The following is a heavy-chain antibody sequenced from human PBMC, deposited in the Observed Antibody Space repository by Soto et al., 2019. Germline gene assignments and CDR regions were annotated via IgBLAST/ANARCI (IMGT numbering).Heavy chain of an antibody. D-gene: IGHD2-2*01. V-gene: IGHV4-39*01. J-gene: IGHJ6*02. CDR3: ATLPAAMYFYGSDV. CDR2: ILHSGST. CDR1: GGSVSISTYC. Sequence: SETLSLTCSVSGGSVSISTYCWAWVRQTPGKGLEWLGSILHSGSTYYNPSLKSRLTLSVDTSEDQFSLNLSSVTATDTGVYYCATLPAAMYFYGSDVWGPGTTVTVSS.